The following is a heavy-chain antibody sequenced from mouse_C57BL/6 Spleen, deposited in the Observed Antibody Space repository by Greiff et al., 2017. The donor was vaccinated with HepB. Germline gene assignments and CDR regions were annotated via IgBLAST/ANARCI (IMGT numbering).Heavy chain of an antibody. CDR3: ARNDYEGEGY. CDR1: GYTFTSYW. Sequence: VQLQQSGAELVRPGTSVKLSCKASGYTFTSYWMHWVKQRPGQGLEWIGVIDPSDSYTNYNQKFKGKATLTVDTSSSTAYMQLSSLTSEDSAVYYCARNDYEGEGYWGQGTTLTVSS. CDR2: IDPSDSYT. J-gene: IGHJ2*01. D-gene: IGHD2-4*01. V-gene: IGHV1-59*01.